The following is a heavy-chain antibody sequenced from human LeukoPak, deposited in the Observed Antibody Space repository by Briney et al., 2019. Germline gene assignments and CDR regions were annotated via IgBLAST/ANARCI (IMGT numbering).Heavy chain of an antibody. J-gene: IGHJ4*02. V-gene: IGHV3-7*01. CDR3: ARDLDIVVVPAATFDY. CDR2: IKQDGSEK. D-gene: IGHD2-2*01. CDR1: GFTFSSYW. Sequence: GGSLRLSCAASGFTFSSYWMSWVRQAPGKGLEWVANIKQDGSEKYYADSVKGRFTISRDNAKNSLYLQMNSLRAEDTAVYYCARDLDIVVVPAATFDYWGQGTLVTVSS.